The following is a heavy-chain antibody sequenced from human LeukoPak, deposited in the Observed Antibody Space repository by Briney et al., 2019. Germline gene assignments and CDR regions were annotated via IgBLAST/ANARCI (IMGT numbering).Heavy chain of an antibody. CDR2: IYTSGST. J-gene: IGHJ4*02. CDR1: GGSISSYY. Sequence: SETLSLTCTVSGGSISSYYWSWIRQPAGKGLEWIGRIYTSGSTNYTPSLKSRVTMSVDTSKNQFSLKLSSVTAADTAVYYCARATMVRGVISLDYWGQGTLVTVSS. D-gene: IGHD3-10*01. V-gene: IGHV4-4*07. CDR3: ARATMVRGVISLDY.